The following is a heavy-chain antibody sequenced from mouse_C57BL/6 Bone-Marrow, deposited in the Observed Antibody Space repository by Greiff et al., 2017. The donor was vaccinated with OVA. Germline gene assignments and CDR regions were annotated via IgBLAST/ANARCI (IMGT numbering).Heavy chain of an antibody. CDR3: ARSLGYYAMDY. D-gene: IGHD4-1*01. CDR1: GFTFSDYG. J-gene: IGHJ4*01. CDR2: ISNLAYSI. V-gene: IGHV5-15*01. Sequence: DVKLVASGGGLVQPGGSLKLSCAASGFTFSDYGMAWVRQAPRKGPEWVAFISNLAYSIYYADTVTGRFTISRENAKNTLYLEMSSLRSEDTAMYYCARSLGYYAMDYWGQGTSVTVSS.